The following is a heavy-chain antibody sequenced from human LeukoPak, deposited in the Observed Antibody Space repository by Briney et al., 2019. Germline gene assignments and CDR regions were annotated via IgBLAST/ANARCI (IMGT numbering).Heavy chain of an antibody. J-gene: IGHJ4*02. V-gene: IGHV1-18*01. CDR2: ISAYNGNT. CDR3: ARAGGDNCLEGDDY. CDR1: GYTFTSYG. Sequence: ASVKVSCKASGYTFTSYGISWVRQAPGQRLEWMGWISAYNGNTNYAQKLQGRVTMTTDTSTSTAYMELRSLRSDDTAVYYCARAGGDNCLEGDDYWGQGTLVTVSS. D-gene: IGHD1-1*01.